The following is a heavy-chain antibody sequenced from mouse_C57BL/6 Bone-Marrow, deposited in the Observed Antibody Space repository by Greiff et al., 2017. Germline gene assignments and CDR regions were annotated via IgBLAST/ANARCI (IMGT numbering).Heavy chain of an antibody. J-gene: IGHJ3*01. V-gene: IGHV2-2*01. CDR2: IWSGGST. Sequence: QVQLQQSGPGLVQPSQSLSITCTVSGFSLTSYGVHWVRQSPGKGLEWLGVIWSGGSTDYNAAFISRLSISKDNSKSQVFFKMNSLQADDTAIYYCARRGNYGVAYWGQGTLVTVSA. CDR3: ARRGNYGVAY. D-gene: IGHD2-1*01. CDR1: GFSLTSYG.